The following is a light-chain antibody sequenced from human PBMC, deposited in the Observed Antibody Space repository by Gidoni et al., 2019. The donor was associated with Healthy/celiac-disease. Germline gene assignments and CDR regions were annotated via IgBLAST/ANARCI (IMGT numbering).Light chain of an antibody. CDR2: EVS. Sequence: QSALTQPASVSGPPRQSITISSTGISSDVGDYNYVSWYQHHPGKAPKLMIYEVSNRPSGVSNRVSGSKSGNTASLTIAGLQAEDEADYYCSSYTSSSTVVFGGGTKLTVL. CDR3: SSYTSSSTVV. V-gene: IGLV2-14*01. CDR1: SSDVGDYNY. J-gene: IGLJ2*01.